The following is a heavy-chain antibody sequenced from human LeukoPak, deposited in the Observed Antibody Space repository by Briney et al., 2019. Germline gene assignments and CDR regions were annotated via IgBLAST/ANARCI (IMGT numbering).Heavy chain of an antibody. Sequence: PSETLSLTCTVSGGSISSSNWWGWVRQPPGKGLEWIGEIYHSGSTNYNPSLKSRVTISVDKSKNQFSLKLSSVTAADTAVYYCARLTGDYGGIFDPWGQGTLVTVSS. CDR3: ARLTGDYGGIFDP. CDR2: IYHSGST. D-gene: IGHD4-17*01. V-gene: IGHV4-4*02. CDR1: GGSISSSNW. J-gene: IGHJ5*02.